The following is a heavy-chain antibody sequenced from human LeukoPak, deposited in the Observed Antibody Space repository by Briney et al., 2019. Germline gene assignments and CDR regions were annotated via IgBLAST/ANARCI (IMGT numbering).Heavy chain of an antibody. D-gene: IGHD4-17*01. V-gene: IGHV4-39*07. CDR1: GGSISSSSYY. CDR2: IYYSGST. Sequence: PSETLSLTCTVSGGSISSSSYYWGWIRQPPGKGLEWIGSIYYSGSTNYNPSLKSRVTISVDTSKNQFSLKLSSVTAADTAVYYCARGEPEPDYGDYYYYYYGMDVWGQGTTVTVSS. J-gene: IGHJ6*02. CDR3: ARGEPEPDYGDYYYYYYGMDV.